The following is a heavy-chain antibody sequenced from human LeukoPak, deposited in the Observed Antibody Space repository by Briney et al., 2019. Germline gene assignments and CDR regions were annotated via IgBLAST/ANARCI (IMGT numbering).Heavy chain of an antibody. D-gene: IGHD4-11*01. V-gene: IGHV4-59*01. CDR2: IYYSGST. CDR3: AREGVTKYYFDY. J-gene: IGHJ4*02. CDR1: GGSISSYY. Sequence: SETLSLTCTVSGGSISSYYWSWIRQPPGKGLEWIGYIYYSGSTDYNPSLESRVTISVDTSKNQFSLKLSSLTAADTAVYYCAREGVTKYYFDYWGQGTLVTVSS.